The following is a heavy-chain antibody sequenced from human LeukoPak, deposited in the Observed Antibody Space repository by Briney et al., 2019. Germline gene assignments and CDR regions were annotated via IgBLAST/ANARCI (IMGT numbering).Heavy chain of an antibody. CDR1: GGSISSYY. J-gene: IGHJ1*01. Sequence: SETLSLTCTVSGGSISSYYWSWIRQPPEKGLEWIGYIYYYGNTNYNPSLKSRVTISVDTSKNQFSLKLSSVTAADTAVYYCARHPASNQEYYQHWGQGTLVTVSS. D-gene: IGHD2-2*01. V-gene: IGHV4-59*08. CDR2: IYYYGNT. CDR3: ARHPASNQEYYQH.